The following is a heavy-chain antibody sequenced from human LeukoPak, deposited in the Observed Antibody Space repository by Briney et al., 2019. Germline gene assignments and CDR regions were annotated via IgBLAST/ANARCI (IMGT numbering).Heavy chain of an antibody. Sequence: GRSLRLSCAASGFTFSSYGMHWVRQAPAKGLEWVAVISYDGSNKYYADSVKGRFTISRDNSKNTLYLQMNSLRAEDTAVYYCAKATWQYPVSWGQGTLVTVSS. V-gene: IGHV3-30*18. D-gene: IGHD2-2*01. J-gene: IGHJ5*02. CDR2: ISYDGSNK. CDR3: AKATWQYPVS. CDR1: GFTFSSYG.